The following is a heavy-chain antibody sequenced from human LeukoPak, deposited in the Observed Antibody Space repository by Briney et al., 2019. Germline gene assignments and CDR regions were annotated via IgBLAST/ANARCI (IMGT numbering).Heavy chain of an antibody. J-gene: IGHJ5*02. CDR3: ARGIVVVTASDPLTA. Sequence: GASVKVSCKASGYTFTGYYKHWVRQAPGQGLEWMGWINPNSGGTNYAQKFQGRVTMTRDTSISTAYMELSRLRSDDTAVYYRARGIVVVTASDPLTAWGQGTLVTVSS. CDR1: GYTFTGYY. V-gene: IGHV1-2*02. CDR2: INPNSGGT. D-gene: IGHD2-21*02.